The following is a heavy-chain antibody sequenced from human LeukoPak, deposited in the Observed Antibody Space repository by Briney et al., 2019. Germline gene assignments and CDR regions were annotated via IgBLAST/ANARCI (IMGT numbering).Heavy chain of an antibody. J-gene: IGHJ4*02. Sequence: GGSLRLSCAASGFTFSSYWMSWVRQAPGKGLEWVSSISTSSIYIYYADSVRGRFTISRDNARKSLYLQMDSLRAEDTAVYYCARGSHGVAATDTAFDYWGQGTLVAVSS. CDR2: ISTSSIYI. D-gene: IGHD6-25*01. V-gene: IGHV3-21*01. CDR3: ARGSHGVAATDTAFDY. CDR1: GFTFSSYW.